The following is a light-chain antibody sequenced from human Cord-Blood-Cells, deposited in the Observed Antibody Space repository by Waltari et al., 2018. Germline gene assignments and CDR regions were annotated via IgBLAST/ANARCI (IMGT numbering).Light chain of an antibody. CDR2: SNT. V-gene: IGLV1-44*01. CDR3: AAWDDSLNGYV. J-gene: IGLJ1*01. Sequence: QSVLTQPPSASGTPGQRVTISCSGSSSNIGSNTVNWYQQLPGTAPKPLIYSNTPRPSGVPDRFSGSKSGTSASLAISGLQSEDEADYYCAAWDDSLNGYVFGTGTKVTVL. CDR1: SSNIGSNT.